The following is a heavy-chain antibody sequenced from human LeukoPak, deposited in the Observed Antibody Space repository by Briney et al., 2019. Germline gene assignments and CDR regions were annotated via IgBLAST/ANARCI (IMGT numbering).Heavy chain of an antibody. CDR3: AREVPYDSSRYYQPFDY. V-gene: IGHV1-18*01. CDR2: ISAYNGNT. Sequence: ASVKVSCKASGYTFTSYGISWVRQAHGQGLEWMGWISAYNGNTNYAQKLQGRVTMTTDTSTSTAYMELRSLRSDDTAVYYCAREVPYDSSRYYQPFDYWGQGTLVTVSS. CDR1: GYTFTSYG. J-gene: IGHJ4*02. D-gene: IGHD3-22*01.